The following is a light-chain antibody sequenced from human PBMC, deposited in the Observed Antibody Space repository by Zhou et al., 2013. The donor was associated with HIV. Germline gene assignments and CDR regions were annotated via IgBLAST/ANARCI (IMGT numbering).Light chain of an antibody. J-gene: IGKJ1*01. V-gene: IGKV3-15*01. CDR1: QSVSSN. CDR2: GAN. CDR3: QQYNNWPPWT. Sequence: EIVMAQSPATLSVSPGERATLSCRASQSVSSNLAWYQQKPGQAPRLLIYGANTRATDIPARFSGGGSGTEFTLTISSMQSEDFAVYYCQQYNNWPPWTFGQGTKVEIK.